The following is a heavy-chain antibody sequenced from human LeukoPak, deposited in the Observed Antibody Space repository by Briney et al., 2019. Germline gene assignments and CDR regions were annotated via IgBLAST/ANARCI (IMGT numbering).Heavy chain of an antibody. CDR1: GFTFSSYE. V-gene: IGHV3-48*03. Sequence: GGSLRLSCAASGFTFSSYEMNWVRQAPGKGLEWVSYISGSGGPIYYADSVRGRFTISRDNSKSTLYLQMNSLRAEDTAVYYCARVRPGSNYVDFDYWGQGTLVTVSS. CDR3: ARVRPGSNYVDFDY. CDR2: ISGSGGPI. J-gene: IGHJ4*02. D-gene: IGHD4-11*01.